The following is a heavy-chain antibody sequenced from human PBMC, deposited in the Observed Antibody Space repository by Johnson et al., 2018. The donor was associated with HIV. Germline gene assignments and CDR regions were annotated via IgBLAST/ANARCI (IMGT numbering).Heavy chain of an antibody. CDR2: ISSSGSTI. V-gene: IGHV3-11*04. CDR1: GFTVSSTY. J-gene: IGHJ3*02. CDR3: ASGWGIVVSDAFDI. Sequence: VQLVESGGGLVQPGGSLRLSCAASGFTVSSTYMSWVRQAPGKGLEWISYISSSGSTIYYADSVKGRFTISRDNAKNSLYLQMNSLRAEDTAVYYCASGWGIVVSDAFDIWGQGTMVTVSS. D-gene: IGHD6-19*01.